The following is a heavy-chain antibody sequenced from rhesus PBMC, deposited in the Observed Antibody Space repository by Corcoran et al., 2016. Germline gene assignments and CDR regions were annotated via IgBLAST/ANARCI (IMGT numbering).Heavy chain of an antibody. V-gene: IGHV4-106*01. CDR1: GGSISADYY. J-gene: IGHJ5-1*01. CDR3: ARDPNGFDV. CDR2: IYGSGGCT. Sequence: QVQLQESGPGLVKPSETLSLTCAVSGGSISADYYWSWIRQPPGKVLDWIGYIYGSGGCTNYNPSLKNRVTISIATSKNQFSLKLSSVTAADTAVYYCARDPNGFDVWGPGVLVTVSS.